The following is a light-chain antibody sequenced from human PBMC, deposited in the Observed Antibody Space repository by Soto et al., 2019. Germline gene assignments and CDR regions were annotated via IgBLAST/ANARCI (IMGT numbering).Light chain of an antibody. CDR1: SSDVGGYNY. Sequence: QSVLTQPPSASGSPGQSVTISCTGTSSDVGGYNYVSWYQQHPGKAPKLMIYVVSKRPSGVPDRFSGSKSGNTASLTVSGLQAEDEADYYCSSYAGSNNLEVFGTGTKVTVL. CDR3: SSYAGSNNLEV. V-gene: IGLV2-8*01. CDR2: VVS. J-gene: IGLJ1*01.